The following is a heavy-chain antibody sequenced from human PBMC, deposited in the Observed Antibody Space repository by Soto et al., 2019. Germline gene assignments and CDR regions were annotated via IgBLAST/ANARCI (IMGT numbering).Heavy chain of an antibody. CDR2: INHSGST. CDR3: ARGPIVVVILTLFDI. Sequence: QVQLQQWGAGLLKPSETLSLTCGVYGGSFSGYYWSWIRQPPGKGLEWIGEINHSGSTNYNPSLKSRVSISVDTSKNQFSLKLTSVTAVDTAVYYCARGPIVVVILTLFDIWGQGTMVTVSS. D-gene: IGHD3-22*01. CDR1: GGSFSGYY. V-gene: IGHV4-34*01. J-gene: IGHJ3*02.